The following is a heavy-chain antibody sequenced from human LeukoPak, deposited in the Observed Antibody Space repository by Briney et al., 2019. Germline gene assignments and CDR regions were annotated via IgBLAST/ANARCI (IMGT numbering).Heavy chain of an antibody. Sequence: GRSLRLSCAASGFTFNNYGMQWVRQTPGKGLEWVTVISHDGSVKHYADFVKGRFTISRDTSKNTVYLQMNSLRPEDTAVYYCAKEGTTYSSTWFDSWGQGTLVTVSS. J-gene: IGHJ5*01. CDR1: GFTFNNYG. CDR3: AKEGTTYSSTWFDS. CDR2: ISHDGSVK. V-gene: IGHV3-30*18. D-gene: IGHD6-19*01.